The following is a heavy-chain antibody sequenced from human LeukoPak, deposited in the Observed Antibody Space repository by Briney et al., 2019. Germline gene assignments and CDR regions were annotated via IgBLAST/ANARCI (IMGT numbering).Heavy chain of an antibody. CDR1: GFTFSIYW. CDR3: ARVGTAEGTLEDY. Sequence: GGSLRLACAASGFTFSIYWMSWVHQPPGKGLEWVANIKNDGSEKYYVDSVKGRFTISRDNAKNSLHLQMNRLSAEDTAVYDCARVGTAEGTLEDYWGQGTRVTVSS. V-gene: IGHV3-7*01. CDR2: IKNDGSEK. D-gene: IGHD6-13*01. J-gene: IGHJ4*02.